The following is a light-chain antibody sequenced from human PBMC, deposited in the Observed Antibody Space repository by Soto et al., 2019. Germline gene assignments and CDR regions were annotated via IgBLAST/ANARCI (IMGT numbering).Light chain of an antibody. CDR1: QAIRND. CDR3: LQDYNYPLT. CDR2: SAS. V-gene: IGKV1-6*01. J-gene: IGKJ1*01. Sequence: AIQMTHSPSSLSASVGDRVTITCRASQAIRNDLGWYQQKPGKAPKLLIYSASSLQSGVPSRFSGSGSGTDFTLTISSLQPEDFAIYFCLQDYNYPLTFGQGTKVDIK.